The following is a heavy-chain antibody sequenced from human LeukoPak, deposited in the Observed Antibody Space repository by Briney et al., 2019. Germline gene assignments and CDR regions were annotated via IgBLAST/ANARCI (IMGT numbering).Heavy chain of an antibody. D-gene: IGHD5-24*01. Sequence: ASVKVSCKASGYTFTAYYMYWVRQAPGQGLEWMGWINPNTGGTNSAQKFQGRVTMTRDTSISTAYMELKRLSSDDTAVYYCARGDGYNQYYFDYWGQGTLVTVSS. J-gene: IGHJ4*02. CDR3: ARGDGYNQYYFDY. CDR2: INPNTGGT. CDR1: GYTFTAYY. V-gene: IGHV1-2*02.